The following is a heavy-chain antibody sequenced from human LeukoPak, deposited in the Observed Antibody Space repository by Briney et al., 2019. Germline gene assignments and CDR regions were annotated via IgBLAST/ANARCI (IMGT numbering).Heavy chain of an antibody. CDR1: GGSISSGGYY. CDR3: ARGIEMATALFDY. CDR2: IYYSGST. J-gene: IGHJ4*02. Sequence: SETLSLTCTVSGGSISSGGYYWSWIRQHPGKGLEWIGYIYYSGSTYYNPSLKSRVTISVDTSKNQFSLKLSSATAADTAVYYCARGIEMATALFDYWGQGTLVTISS. D-gene: IGHD5-24*01. V-gene: IGHV4-31*03.